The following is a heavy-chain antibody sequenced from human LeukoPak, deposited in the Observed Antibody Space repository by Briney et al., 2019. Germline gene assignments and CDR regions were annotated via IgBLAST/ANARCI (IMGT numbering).Heavy chain of an antibody. V-gene: IGHV3-21*01. CDR2: ISSSSSYI. Sequence: GGSLRLSCAASGFTFSSYSMNWVRQAPGKGLEWVSSISSSSSYIYYADSVKGRFTISRDNSKNTLYLQMNSLRAEDTAVYYCAKDLLYSGGSYLRDYYMDVWGKGTTVTISS. J-gene: IGHJ6*03. D-gene: IGHD1-26*01. CDR1: GFTFSSYS. CDR3: AKDLLYSGGSYLRDYYMDV.